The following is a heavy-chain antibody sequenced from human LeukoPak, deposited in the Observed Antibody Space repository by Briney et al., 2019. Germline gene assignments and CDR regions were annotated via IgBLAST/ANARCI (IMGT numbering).Heavy chain of an antibody. J-gene: IGHJ4*02. D-gene: IGHD3-22*01. CDR1: GGSISSYY. CDR3: AREPLSSGYYSDY. V-gene: IGHV4-4*07. CDR2: IYTSGST. Sequence: PSETLSPTCTVSGGSISSYYWSWIRQPAGKGLEWIGRIYTSGSTNYNPSLKSRVTISVDKSKNQFSLKLSSVTAADTAVYYCAREPLSSGYYSDYWGQGTLVTVSS.